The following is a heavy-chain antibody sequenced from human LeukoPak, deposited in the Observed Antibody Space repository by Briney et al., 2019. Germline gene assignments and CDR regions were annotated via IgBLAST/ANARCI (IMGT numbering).Heavy chain of an antibody. CDR1: GGSISSFY. CDR3: ARRCGGGCYSGDY. CDR2: IFYTAST. D-gene: IGHD2-21*02. J-gene: IGHJ4*02. V-gene: IGHV4-59*04. Sequence: KPSETLSLTCSVSGGSISSFYWSWIRQPPGKGLEWIGNIFYTASTYYNPSLKSRVTMSVDTSKNQFSLNLSSVTAADTAIYYCARRCGGGCYSGDYWGQGTLVTVSS.